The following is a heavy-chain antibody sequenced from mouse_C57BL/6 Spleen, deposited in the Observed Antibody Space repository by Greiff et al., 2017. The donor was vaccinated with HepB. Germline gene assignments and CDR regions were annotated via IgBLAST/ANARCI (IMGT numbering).Heavy chain of an antibody. CDR1: GYTFTDYY. Sequence: EVQLQQSGPELVKPGASVKISCKASGYTFTDYYMNWVKQSHGKSLEWIGDINPNNGGTSHNQKFKGKATLTVDKSSSTAYMELRSLTSEDSAVYYCARTDYALYAMDYWGQGTSVTVSS. CDR3: ARTDYALYAMDY. V-gene: IGHV1-26*01. J-gene: IGHJ4*01. CDR2: INPNNGGT. D-gene: IGHD1-1*02.